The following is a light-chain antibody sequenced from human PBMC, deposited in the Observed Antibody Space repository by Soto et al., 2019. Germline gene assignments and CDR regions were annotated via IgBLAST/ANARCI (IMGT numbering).Light chain of an antibody. CDR1: QSVSSSY. CDR3: QQYDSLVT. CDR2: GTS. J-gene: IGKJ1*01. V-gene: IGKV3-20*01. Sequence: EIVLTQSPGTLSLSPGERATLSCRASQSVSSSYLAWYQHKPGRAPRLLIDGTSSRATGIPDGFSGSGSGTDFTLTISRLEPEDFAVYYCQQYDSLVTFGQGTKVDIK.